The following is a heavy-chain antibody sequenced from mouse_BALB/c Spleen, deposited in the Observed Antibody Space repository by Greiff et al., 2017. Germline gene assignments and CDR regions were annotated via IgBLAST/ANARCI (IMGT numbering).Heavy chain of an antibody. CDR3: ARDLRQVRRRETMDY. CDR1: GFSLTSYG. CDR2: IWAGGST. V-gene: IGHV2-9*02. Sequence: QVQLKESGPGLVAPSQSLSITCTVSGFSLTSYGVHWVRQPPGKGLEWLGVIWAGGSTNYNSALMSRLSISKDNSKSQVFLKMNSLQTDDTAMYYCARDLRQVRRRETMDYWGQGTSVTVSS. J-gene: IGHJ4*01. D-gene: IGHD2-14*01.